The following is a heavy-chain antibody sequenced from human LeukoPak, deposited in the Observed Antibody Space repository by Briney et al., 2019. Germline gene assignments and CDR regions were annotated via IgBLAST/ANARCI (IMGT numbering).Heavy chain of an antibody. Sequence: GASVKVSCKASGYTFTDYYVHWVRQAPGQGLEWMGWINPNSADTSYAQKFQGRVTMTRDTSISTAYMELSRLRSDDTAVYYCAREWSQTTVTTLLRYYYYMDVWGKGTTVTVSS. CDR1: GYTFTDYY. D-gene: IGHD4-17*01. CDR2: INPNSADT. CDR3: AREWSQTTVTTLLRYYYYMDV. J-gene: IGHJ6*03. V-gene: IGHV1-2*02.